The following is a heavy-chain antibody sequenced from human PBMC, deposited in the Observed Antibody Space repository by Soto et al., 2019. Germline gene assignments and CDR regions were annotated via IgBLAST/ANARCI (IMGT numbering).Heavy chain of an antibody. D-gene: IGHD3-10*01. Sequence: PSETLSLTCAVYGGSFSGYYWSWIRQPPGKGLEWIGEINHSGSTNYSPSLKSRVTISVDTSKNQFSLKLSSVTAADTAVYYCARPGSLTILRGARGGFDTWGQGTLVT. J-gene: IGHJ5*02. CDR3: ARPGSLTILRGARGGFDT. CDR2: INHSGST. V-gene: IGHV4-34*01. CDR1: GGSFSGYY.